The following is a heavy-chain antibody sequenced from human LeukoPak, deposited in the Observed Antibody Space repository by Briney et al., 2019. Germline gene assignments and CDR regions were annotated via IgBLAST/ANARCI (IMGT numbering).Heavy chain of an antibody. CDR1: GYTFTGYY. J-gene: IGHJ3*02. CDR3: ARVYYYDSSGYYNDAFDI. CDR2: INPNSGGT. Sequence: GASVKVSCKASGYTFTGYYMHWVRQAPGQGLEWMGWINPNSGGTNYAQKFQGRVTMTRDTSISTAYMELSRLRSDDTAVYYCARVYYYDSSGYYNDAFDIRGQGTMVTVSS. V-gene: IGHV1-2*02. D-gene: IGHD3-22*01.